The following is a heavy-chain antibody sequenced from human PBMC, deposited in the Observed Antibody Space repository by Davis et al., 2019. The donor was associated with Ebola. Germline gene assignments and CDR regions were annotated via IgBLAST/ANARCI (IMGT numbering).Heavy chain of an antibody. Sequence: GESLKISCAASGFTFSSYAMSWVRQAPGKGLEWVSYISSSSSTIYYADSVKGRFTISRDNSKNTLYLQMNSLRAEDTAVYYCAKRGLPLYYYGMDVWGQGTTVTVSS. CDR1: GFTFSSYA. CDR3: AKRGLPLYYYGMDV. V-gene: IGHV3-23*01. CDR2: ISSSSSTI. J-gene: IGHJ6*02. D-gene: IGHD3-16*01.